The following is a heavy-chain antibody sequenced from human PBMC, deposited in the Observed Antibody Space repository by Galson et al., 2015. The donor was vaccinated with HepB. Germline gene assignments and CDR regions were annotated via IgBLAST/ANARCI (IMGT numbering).Heavy chain of an antibody. D-gene: IGHD6-13*01. V-gene: IGHV1-3*01. CDR3: ARVPADSSSWWSVLDYGMDV. J-gene: IGHJ6*02. CDR2: INAGNGDT. Sequence: SVKVSCKASGYTFTSYAMHWVRQAPGQRLEWMGWINAGNGDTKYSQKFQGRVTITRDTSASTAYMELSSLRSEDTAVYYCARVPADSSSWWSVLDYGMDVWGQGTTVTVSS. CDR1: GYTFTSYA.